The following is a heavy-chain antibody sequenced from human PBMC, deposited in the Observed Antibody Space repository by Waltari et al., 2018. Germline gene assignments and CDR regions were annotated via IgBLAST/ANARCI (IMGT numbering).Heavy chain of an antibody. CDR3: ARVSHILTDGEAFDI. V-gene: IGHV3-33*01. CDR2: IWYDGSNK. J-gene: IGHJ3*02. CDR1: GFTFSSYG. D-gene: IGHD3-9*01. Sequence: QVQLVESGGGVVQPGRSLRLSCAASGFTFSSYGMHWVRQAPGKGLEWVAVIWYDGSNKYYADSVKGRFTISRDNSKNTLYLQMNSLRAEDTAVYYCARVSHILTDGEAFDIWGQGTMVTVSS.